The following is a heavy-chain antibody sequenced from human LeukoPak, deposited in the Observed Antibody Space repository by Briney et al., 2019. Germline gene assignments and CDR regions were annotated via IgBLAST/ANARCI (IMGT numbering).Heavy chain of an antibody. D-gene: IGHD3-3*01. V-gene: IGHV2-5*02. CDR1: GFSLSTSGVG. J-gene: IGHJ4*02. CDR2: IYWDDDK. Sequence: SGPTLVNPTQTLTLTCTFSGFSLSTSGVGVGWIRQPPGKALEWLALIYWDDDKRYSPSLKSRLTITKDNTKNQVVLTMTNMDPVDTATYYCACRWRGYYFDYWGQGILVTVSS. CDR3: ACRWRGYYFDY.